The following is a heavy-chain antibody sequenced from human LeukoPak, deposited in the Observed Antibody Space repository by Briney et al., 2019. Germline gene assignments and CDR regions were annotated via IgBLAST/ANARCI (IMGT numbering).Heavy chain of an antibody. CDR2: IDPSDSYN. J-gene: IGHJ4*02. Sequence: GESLKISCKGSGYSITSYWISWVRQMPGKGLEWMGRIDPSDSYNNYSPSFQGHVTISADKSISTAYLQWSSLKASDTAMYYCARHLGYCSSTSCYEGGYDYWGQGTLVTVFS. CDR1: GYSITSYW. CDR3: ARHLGYCSSTSCYEGGYDY. V-gene: IGHV5-10-1*01. D-gene: IGHD2-2*01.